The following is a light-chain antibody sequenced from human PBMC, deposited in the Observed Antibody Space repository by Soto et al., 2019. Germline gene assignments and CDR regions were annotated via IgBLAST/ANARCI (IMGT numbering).Light chain of an antibody. V-gene: IGLV2-14*01. Sequence: QSALTQPASVSGSPGQSISISCAGASSDVGGYNFVSWYQQHPGEVPKLMIYEVNKRPSGVSARFSASKSGNTASLTISGLQAEDEAYYYCASYTSRNTVIFGGGTKLNVL. CDR1: SSDVGGYNF. CDR3: ASYTSRNTVI. CDR2: EVN. J-gene: IGLJ2*01.